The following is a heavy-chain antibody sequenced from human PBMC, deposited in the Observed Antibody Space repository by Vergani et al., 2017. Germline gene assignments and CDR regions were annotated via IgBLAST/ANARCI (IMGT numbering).Heavy chain of an antibody. J-gene: IGHJ6*02. CDR2: VDPEDGET. CDR3: ATPQTVTTGGMEV. D-gene: IGHD4-17*01. CDR1: GYTFTDHY. Sequence: EVQLVQSGAEVKKPGATMKISCKVSGYTFTDHYMHWVTQAPGKGLEWMGLVDPEDGETIYAEKFKGRVTIAADTSTDTAHLELSSLRSEDTAVYYCATPQTVTTGGMEVWGQGTTGIVSS. V-gene: IGHV1-69-2*01.